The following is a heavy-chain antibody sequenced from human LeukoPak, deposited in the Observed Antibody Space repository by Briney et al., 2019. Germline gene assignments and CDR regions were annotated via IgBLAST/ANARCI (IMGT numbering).Heavy chain of an antibody. V-gene: IGHV1-2*02. CDR1: GYTFTGHY. D-gene: IGHD2-2*01. CDR3: ARDPALVPAAASCMDV. Sequence: PSVKVSCKASGYTFTGHYMHWVRQAPGQGLEWMGWINPNSGGTNYAQKFQGRFTMTRDTSISTAYMELSRLRSDDTAVYYCARDPALVPAAASCMDVWGKGTTVTVSS. CDR2: INPNSGGT. J-gene: IGHJ6*03.